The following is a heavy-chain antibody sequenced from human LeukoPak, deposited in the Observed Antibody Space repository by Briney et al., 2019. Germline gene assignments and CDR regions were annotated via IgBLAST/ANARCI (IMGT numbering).Heavy chain of an antibody. CDR3: ARIGGWFGNDY. CDR1: GFAFSSYW. V-gene: IGHV3-7*05. CDR2: IRPDGSEK. J-gene: IGHJ4*02. D-gene: IGHD3-10*01. Sequence: GGSLRLSYAASGFAFSSYWMSWVRQAPGKGLEWVANIRPDGSEKDYVDSVKGRFTISRDNAKNSLYLQMNSLRAEDTALYYCARIGGWFGNDYWGQGTLVTVSS.